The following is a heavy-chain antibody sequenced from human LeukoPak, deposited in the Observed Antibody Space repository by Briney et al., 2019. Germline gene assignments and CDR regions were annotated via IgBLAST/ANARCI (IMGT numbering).Heavy chain of an antibody. D-gene: IGHD3-9*01. V-gene: IGHV3-73*01. Sequence: GGSLRLSCAASGFTFSGSAMHWVRQAPGKGLEWVGRIRGKANSYATAYAASVKGRFTISRDNSKNTAYLQMNSLKTEDTAVYYCTRQPYDILTGYPFDYWGQGTLVTVSS. CDR1: GFTFSGSA. CDR3: TRQPYDILTGYPFDY. CDR2: IRGKANSYAT. J-gene: IGHJ4*02.